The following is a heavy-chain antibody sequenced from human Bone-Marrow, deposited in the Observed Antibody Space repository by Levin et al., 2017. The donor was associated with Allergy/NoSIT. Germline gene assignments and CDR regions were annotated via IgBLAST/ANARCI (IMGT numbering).Heavy chain of an antibody. CDR3: ARAVDYFDY. CDR1: GGSMSSTNW. J-gene: IGHJ4*01. CDR2: ISHTGGT. D-gene: IGHD4-23*01. V-gene: IGHV4-4*02. Sequence: SETLSLTFIISGGSMSSTNWWSWVRQPPGKGLEWIGEISHTGGTNSNPSLKSRVTLLVDKSKKQFSLKLSSVTAADTAVYYCARAVDYFDYWGNGALVTVSS.